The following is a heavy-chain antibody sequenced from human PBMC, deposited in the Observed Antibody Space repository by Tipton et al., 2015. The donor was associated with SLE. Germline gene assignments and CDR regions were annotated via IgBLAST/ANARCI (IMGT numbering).Heavy chain of an antibody. Sequence: TLSLTCTVSGGSISSGGYYWSWIRQHPGKGLEWIGYIYYSGSTYYNPSLKSRVTISVDTSKNQFSLKLSSVTAADTAVYYCARELNWGSQSYFDYWGQGTLVTVSS. CDR3: ARELNWGSQSYFDY. CDR1: GGSISSGGYY. CDR2: IYYSGST. D-gene: IGHD7-27*01. V-gene: IGHV4-31*03. J-gene: IGHJ4*02.